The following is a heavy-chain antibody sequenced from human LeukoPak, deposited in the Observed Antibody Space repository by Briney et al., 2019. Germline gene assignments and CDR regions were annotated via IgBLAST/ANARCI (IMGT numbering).Heavy chain of an antibody. Sequence: GGTLRLSCAASGFTFSSYAMSWVRQAPGKGLEWVSAISGSGGSTYYADSVKGRFTISRDNSKNTLYLQMNSLRAEDTAVYYCAKDWGSASWYFDLWGRGTLVTVSS. J-gene: IGHJ2*01. D-gene: IGHD7-27*01. CDR1: GFTFSSYA. CDR3: AKDWGSASWYFDL. V-gene: IGHV3-23*01. CDR2: ISGSGGST.